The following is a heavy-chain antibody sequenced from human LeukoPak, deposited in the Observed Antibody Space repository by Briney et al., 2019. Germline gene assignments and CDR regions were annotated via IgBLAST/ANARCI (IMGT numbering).Heavy chain of an antibody. CDR2: ISAYNGNT. D-gene: IGHD2-2*02. CDR1: GYTFTSYG. V-gene: IGHV1-18*01. J-gene: IGHJ4*02. CDR3: ARDRHVVVQAAIGFAGY. Sequence: ASVKVSCKASGYTFTSYGISWVRQAPGQGLEWMGWISAYNGNTNYAQKLQGRVTMTTDTSTSTAYMELRSLRSDDTAVYYCARDRHVVVQAAIGFAGYWGQGTLVTVSS.